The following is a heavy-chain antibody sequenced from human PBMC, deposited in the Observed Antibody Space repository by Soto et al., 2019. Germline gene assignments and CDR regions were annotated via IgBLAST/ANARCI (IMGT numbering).Heavy chain of an antibody. Sequence: ASVKVSCKASGYTFTSYEINWVRQATGQGLEWMGWMNPNSGNTGYAQKFQGRVTMTRNTSISTAYMELSSLRSEDTAVYYCARGRLGPKTNYYYYYYMDVWGKGTTVTVSS. D-gene: IGHD1-7*01. V-gene: IGHV1-8*01. CDR2: MNPNSGNT. CDR1: GYTFTSYE. CDR3: ARGRLGPKTNYYYYYYMDV. J-gene: IGHJ6*03.